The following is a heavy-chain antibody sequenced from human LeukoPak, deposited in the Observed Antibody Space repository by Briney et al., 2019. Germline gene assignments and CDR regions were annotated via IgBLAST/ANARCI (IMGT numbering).Heavy chain of an antibody. CDR1: GYTLTELS. V-gene: IGHV1-24*01. D-gene: IGHD6-6*01. J-gene: IGHJ6*02. CDR3: ATSSGDGSYYYYYGMDV. Sequence: ASVKVSCKVSGYTLTELSMHWVRQAPGKGLEWMGGFDPEGGETIYAQKFQGRVTMTEDTSTDTAYMELSSLRSEDTAVYYCATSSGDGSYYYYYGMDVWGQGTTVTVSS. CDR2: FDPEGGET.